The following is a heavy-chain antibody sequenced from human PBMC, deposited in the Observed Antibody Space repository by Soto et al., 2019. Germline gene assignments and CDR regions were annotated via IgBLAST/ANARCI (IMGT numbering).Heavy chain of an antibody. CDR3: ARDPSYRPLDY. V-gene: IGHV4-59*01. CDR2: IYYSGST. Sequence: SETLSLTCTVSGGSISSYYWSWIRQPPGKGLEWIGYIYYSGSTNYNPSLKSRVTISIDTSKNQFSLKLSSVTAADTAVYYCARDPSYRPLDYWGQGTLVTVSS. CDR1: GGSISSYY. J-gene: IGHJ4*02. D-gene: IGHD3-16*02.